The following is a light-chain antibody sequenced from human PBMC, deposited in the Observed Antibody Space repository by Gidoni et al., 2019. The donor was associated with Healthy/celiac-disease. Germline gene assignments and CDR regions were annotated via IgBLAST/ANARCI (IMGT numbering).Light chain of an antibody. CDR3: AAWDDSLSAWV. CDR2: RND. CDR1: SSNIGSNY. Sequence: QSVPPPPPSASGTPGQRVTISCSGSSSNIGSNYVYWYQQLPGTAPKLLIYRNDQRPSGVPDRFSGSKSGASASLAISGLRSEDEADYYCAAWDDSLSAWVFGGGTKLTVL. J-gene: IGLJ3*02. V-gene: IGLV1-47*01.